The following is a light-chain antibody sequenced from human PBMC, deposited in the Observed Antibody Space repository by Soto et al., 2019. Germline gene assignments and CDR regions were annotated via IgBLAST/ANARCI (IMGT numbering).Light chain of an antibody. CDR2: WAS. CDR1: QSVLYSSSNKNY. V-gene: IGKV4-1*01. Sequence: DLVMTQSPDSLAVSLGERATINCKSSQSVLYSSSNKNYLAWYQQKPGQPPKLLIYWASTRQSGVPDRFSGSGSGTDFTLTISSLQAEDVGVYYCQQYYSSPLTFGGGTKVEIK. J-gene: IGKJ4*01. CDR3: QQYYSSPLT.